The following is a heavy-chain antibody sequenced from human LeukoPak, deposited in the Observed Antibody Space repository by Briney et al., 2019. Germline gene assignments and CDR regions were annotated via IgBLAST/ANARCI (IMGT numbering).Heavy chain of an antibody. CDR1: GFTFSSYA. D-gene: IGHD3-22*01. CDR3: ARRRYFDGSGYLE. J-gene: IGHJ1*01. CDR2: IYYSGRT. V-gene: IGHV4-59*04. Sequence: GSLRLSCAASGFTFSSYAMSWVRQPPGKGLEWIGTIYYSGRTYYSPSLKGRVTMSVDTSKNQFSLNLRSVTAADTATFYCARRRYFDGSGYLEWGQGTLLSVSS.